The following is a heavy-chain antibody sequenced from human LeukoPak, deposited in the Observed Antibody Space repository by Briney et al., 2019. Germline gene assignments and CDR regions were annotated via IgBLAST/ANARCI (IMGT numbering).Heavy chain of an antibody. D-gene: IGHD3-10*02. CDR1: GFTFSSYG. Sequence: GGSLRLSCAASGFTFSSYGMHWVRQAPGKGLEWVAVISYDGSNKYYADSVKGRFTISRDNSKNTLYLQMNSLRPEDTAVYYCAKRADYTMYGLDYWGQGALVTVSS. J-gene: IGHJ4*02. CDR3: AKRADYTMYGLDY. CDR2: ISYDGSNK. V-gene: IGHV3-30*18.